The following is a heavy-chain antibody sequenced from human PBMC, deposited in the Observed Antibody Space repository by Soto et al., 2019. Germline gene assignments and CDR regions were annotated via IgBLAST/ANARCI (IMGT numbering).Heavy chain of an antibody. CDR2: IYYSGST. Sequence: SETLSLTCTVSGGSISSYYWSWIRQPPGKGLEWIGYIYYSGSTNYNPSLKSRVTISVDTSKNQFSLKLSSVTAADTAVYYCARDRGSSSYWGQGTLVTVSS. CDR3: ARDRGSSSY. CDR1: GGSISSYY. J-gene: IGHJ4*02. D-gene: IGHD6-13*01. V-gene: IGHV4-59*01.